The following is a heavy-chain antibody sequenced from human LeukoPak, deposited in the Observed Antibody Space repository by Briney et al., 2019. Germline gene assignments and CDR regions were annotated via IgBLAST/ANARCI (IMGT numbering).Heavy chain of an antibody. CDR2: IYYSGST. CDR3: ARVRRELPFDY. J-gene: IGHJ4*02. Sequence: SETLSLTCTVSGGSISSYCWSWIRQPPGKGLEWIGYIYYSGSTNYNPSLKSRVTISVDTSKNQFSLKLSSVTAADTAVYYCARVRRELPFDYWGQGTLVTVSS. D-gene: IGHD2-15*01. CDR1: GGSISSYC. V-gene: IGHV4-59*12.